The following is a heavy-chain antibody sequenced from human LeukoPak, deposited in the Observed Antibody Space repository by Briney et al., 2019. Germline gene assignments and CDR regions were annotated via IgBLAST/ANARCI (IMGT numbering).Heavy chain of an antibody. D-gene: IGHD6-19*01. CDR1: GYTFTTYG. CDR2: ISTYDGNT. V-gene: IGHV1-18*01. CDR3: ARDLDGWYGSLAYYFDY. J-gene: IGHJ4*02. Sequence: ASVKVSCKASGYTFTTYGINWVRQAPGQGLEWMGWISTYDGNTNYAQKLRGRVTMLRDTSTSTAYMELRSLRSDDTAVYYCARDLDGWYGSLAYYFDYWGQGTLVTVSS.